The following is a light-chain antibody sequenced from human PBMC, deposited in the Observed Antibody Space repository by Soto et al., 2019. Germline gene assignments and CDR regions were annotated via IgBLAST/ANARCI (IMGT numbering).Light chain of an antibody. Sequence: DVQMTQSPSSLSASVGDRVTITCRASQGISNSLAWYQQEPGNVPKLLIYAAFTLESGVPSRFSGSESGTDFTLTISSLQPEDVATYYCQEYYSAPWKFGQGTKVDIK. J-gene: IGKJ1*01. CDR3: QEYYSAPWK. CDR2: AAF. V-gene: IGKV1-27*01. CDR1: QGISNS.